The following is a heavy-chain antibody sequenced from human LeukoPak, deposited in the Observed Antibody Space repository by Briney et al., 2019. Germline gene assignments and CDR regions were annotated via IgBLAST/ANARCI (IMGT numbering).Heavy chain of an antibody. J-gene: IGHJ4*02. CDR3: ARRRGSGSYQYFDY. Sequence: SETLSLTCAVYGGSFSGYYWSWIRQPPGKGLEWIGEINHSGSTNYNPSLKSPVTISVDTSKNQFSLKLSSVTAADTAVYYCARRRGSGSYQYFDYWGQGTLVTVSS. D-gene: IGHD1-26*01. V-gene: IGHV4-34*01. CDR2: INHSGST. CDR1: GGSFSGYY.